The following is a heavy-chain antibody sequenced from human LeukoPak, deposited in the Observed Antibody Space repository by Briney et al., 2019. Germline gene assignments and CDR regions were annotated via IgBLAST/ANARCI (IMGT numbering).Heavy chain of an antibody. V-gene: IGHV4-39*07. J-gene: IGHJ3*02. CDR2: VYYSGST. CDR1: GDSISSSTYY. Sequence: SETLSLTCTVSGDSISSSTYYWGWIRQPPGKGLEWIGTVYYSGSTYYNPSLKSRVTISVDTSKNQFSLKLSSVTAADTALYYCARVTTRTSGSLDAFDIWGQGTMVTVSS. CDR3: ARVTTRTSGSLDAFDI. D-gene: IGHD1-26*01.